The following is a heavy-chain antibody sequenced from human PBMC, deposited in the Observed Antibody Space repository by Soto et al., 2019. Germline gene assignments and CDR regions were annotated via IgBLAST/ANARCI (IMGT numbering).Heavy chain of an antibody. CDR2: MSYSGST. J-gene: IGHJ4*02. V-gene: IGHV4-59*01. CDR3: ARGLTIVGATY. Sequence: LSLTCTVSGGSISSYYWSWIRQPPGKGLEWIGYMSYSGSTNYNPSLKSRVTISVDTSKNQSSLKMSSVTAADTAVYYCARGLTIVGATYWGQGTLVTVSS. D-gene: IGHD1-26*01. CDR1: GGSISSYY.